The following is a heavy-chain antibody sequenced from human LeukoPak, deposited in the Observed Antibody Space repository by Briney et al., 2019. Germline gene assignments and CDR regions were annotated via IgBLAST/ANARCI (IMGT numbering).Heavy chain of an antibody. J-gene: IGHJ4*02. V-gene: IGHV1-2*02. CDR1: GYTFTGYY. CDR3: ARDPDCSGGSCSVYFDY. D-gene: IGHD2-15*01. Sequence: EASVKVSCKASGYTFTGYYMHWVRQAPGQGLEWMGWINPNSGGTNYAQKFQGRVTMTRDTSISTAYMELSRLRSDDTAVYYCARDPDCSGGSCSVYFDYWGQGTLVTVSS. CDR2: INPNSGGT.